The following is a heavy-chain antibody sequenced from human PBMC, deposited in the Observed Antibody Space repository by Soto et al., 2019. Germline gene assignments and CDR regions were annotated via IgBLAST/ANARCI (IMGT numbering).Heavy chain of an antibody. Sequence: QAQLEQPGAEVKKPGASVKVSCKSSGYTFSTSGIILVRQAPGQGLEWMGWISTYNGDANYARRFQGRVTMTTDTSTSPPYMELRSRRSDETAVYYCAREGPRLYYDYGMDFWGQGTTGTVSS. J-gene: IGHJ6*02. D-gene: IGHD6-6*01. CDR2: ISTYNGDA. CDR3: AREGPRLYYDYGMDF. V-gene: IGHV1-18*01. CDR1: GYTFSTSG.